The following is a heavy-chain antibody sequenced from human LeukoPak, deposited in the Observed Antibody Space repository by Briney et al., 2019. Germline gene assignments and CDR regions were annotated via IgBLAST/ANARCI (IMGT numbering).Heavy chain of an antibody. CDR3: ASISGSDNDY. J-gene: IGHJ4*02. CDR2: RNPKSGNT. D-gene: IGHD5-12*01. V-gene: IGHV1-8*02. CDR1: GYTFTSYG. Sequence: SVKVSCKASGYTFTSYGISWVRQAPGQGREWMGWRNPKSGNTGYAQKFQGIVNMTRNTSISTAYMELSSLRSEDTAVYYCASISGSDNDYWGQGTLVTVSS.